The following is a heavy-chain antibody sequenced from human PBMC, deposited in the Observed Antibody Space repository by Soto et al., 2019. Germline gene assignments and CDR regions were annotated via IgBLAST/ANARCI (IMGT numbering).Heavy chain of an antibody. Sequence: ASVKVSCKASGYTFTSYYVHWVRQAPGQGLEWMGIINPSGGSTSYAQKFQGRVTMTRDTSTSTVYMELSSLRSEDTAVYYCARDLTSGLLWFGESLGVWGKGTTVTVSS. D-gene: IGHD3-10*01. CDR3: ARDLTSGLLWFGESLGV. J-gene: IGHJ6*04. CDR2: INPSGGST. V-gene: IGHV1-46*03. CDR1: GYTFTSYY.